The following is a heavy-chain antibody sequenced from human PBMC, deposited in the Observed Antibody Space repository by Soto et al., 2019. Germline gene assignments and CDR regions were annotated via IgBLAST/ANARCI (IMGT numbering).Heavy chain of an antibody. J-gene: IGHJ6*02. CDR1: GGSISSSNW. CDR3: ARDIAADGMGYYYYGMDV. CDR2: IYHSGST. Sequence: SETLSLTCAVSGGSISSSNWWSWVRQPPGKGLEWIGEIYHSGSTNYNPSLKSRVTISVDKSKNQFSLKLSSVTAADTAVYYCARDIAADGMGYYYYGMDVWGQGTTVTVSS. V-gene: IGHV4-4*02. D-gene: IGHD6-13*01.